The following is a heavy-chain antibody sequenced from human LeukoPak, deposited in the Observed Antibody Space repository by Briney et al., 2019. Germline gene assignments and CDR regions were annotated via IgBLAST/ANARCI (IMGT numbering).Heavy chain of an antibody. Sequence: ASVKVSCKASGYTFTSYYMHWVRQAPGQGLEWMGIINPSGGSTSYAQKFQGRVTMTRDMSTSTVYMELSSLRSEDTAVYYCAKDRGYGSGSYGYMDVWGKGTTVTISS. CDR3: AKDRGYGSGSYGYMDV. V-gene: IGHV1-46*01. CDR2: INPSGGST. D-gene: IGHD3-10*01. J-gene: IGHJ6*03. CDR1: GYTFTSYY.